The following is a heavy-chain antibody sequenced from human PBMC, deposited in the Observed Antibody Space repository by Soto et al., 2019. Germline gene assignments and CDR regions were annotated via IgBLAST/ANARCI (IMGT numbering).Heavy chain of an antibody. J-gene: IGHJ3*02. Sequence: LVKVSCKASGGTFSSYTISWVRQAPGQGLEWMGRIIPILGIANYAQKFQGRVTITADKSTSTAYMELSSLRSEDTAVYYCASKYCSGGSCYYDAFDIWGQGTMVTVSS. CDR3: ASKYCSGGSCYYDAFDI. CDR1: GGTFSSYT. D-gene: IGHD2-15*01. CDR2: IIPILGIA. V-gene: IGHV1-69*02.